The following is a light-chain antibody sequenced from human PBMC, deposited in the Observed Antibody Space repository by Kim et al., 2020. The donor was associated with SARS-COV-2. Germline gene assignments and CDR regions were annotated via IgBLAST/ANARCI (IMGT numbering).Light chain of an antibody. CDR3: QQYNNWLQLT. CDR1: QSVSSN. CDR2: GAS. J-gene: IGKJ4*01. Sequence: EIVMTQSPATLSVSPGERATLSCRASQSVSSNLAWYQQKPGQAPRLLFYGASTRATGIPARFSGSGSGTEFTLTISSLQSEDFAVYYCQQYNNWLQLTFGGGTKVDIK. V-gene: IGKV3-15*01.